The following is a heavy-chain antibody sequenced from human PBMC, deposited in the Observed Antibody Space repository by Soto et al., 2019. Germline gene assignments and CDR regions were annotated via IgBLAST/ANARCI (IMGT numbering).Heavy chain of an antibody. J-gene: IGHJ3*02. CDR3: ARDGPHYYASSGPDAFDI. V-gene: IGHV1-18*01. CDR1: GYTFTSYG. Sequence: QVQLVQSGAEVKKPGASVKVSCKASGYTFTSYGISWVRQAPGQGLEWMGWISAYNGNTNYAQKLQGRVTMTTDTSTSTAYMELRSLRSDDTAVYYCARDGPHYYASSGPDAFDIWGQGTMVTVSS. CDR2: ISAYNGNT. D-gene: IGHD3-22*01.